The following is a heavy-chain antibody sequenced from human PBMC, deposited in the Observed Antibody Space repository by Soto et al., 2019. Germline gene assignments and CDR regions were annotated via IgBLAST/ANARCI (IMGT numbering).Heavy chain of an antibody. D-gene: IGHD6-13*01. CDR2: INHSGST. CDR3: ARGRGWQQLLNEYFQH. J-gene: IGHJ1*01. CDR1: GGSFSGYY. V-gene: IGHV4-34*01. Sequence: SETLSLTCAVYGGSFSGYYWSWIRQPPGKGLEWIGEINHSGSTNYNPSLKSRVTISVDTSKNQFSLKLSSVTAADTAVYYCARGRGWQQLLNEYFQHWGQGTLVTVSS.